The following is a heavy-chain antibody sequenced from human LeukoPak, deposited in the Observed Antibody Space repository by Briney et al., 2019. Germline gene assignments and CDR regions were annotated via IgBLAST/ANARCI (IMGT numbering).Heavy chain of an antibody. CDR2: INPNSGGT. V-gene: IGHV1-2*02. J-gene: IGHJ5*02. Sequence: ASVKVSCKASGYTFTSYGISWVRQAPGQGLEWMGWINPNSGGTNYAQKFQGRVTMTRDTSISTAYMELSRLRSDDTAVYYCARGDYDILTGYYRGWFDPWGQGTLVTVSS. CDR3: ARGDYDILTGYYRGWFDP. CDR1: GYTFTSYG. D-gene: IGHD3-9*01.